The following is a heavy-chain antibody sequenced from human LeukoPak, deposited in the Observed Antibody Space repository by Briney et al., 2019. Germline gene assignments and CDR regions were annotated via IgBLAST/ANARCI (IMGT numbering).Heavy chain of an antibody. Sequence: PGGSLRLSCAASGFTFSTYAMSWVRQAPGEGLEWVSDISGSSGASTYYADSVKGRFTISRDNSKNTLYLQMSSLRPEDTAVYHCVPFRYYDMDVWGQGTTVTVSS. J-gene: IGHJ6*02. CDR3: VPFRYYDMDV. CDR1: GFTFSTYA. V-gene: IGHV3-23*01. CDR2: ISGSSGAST.